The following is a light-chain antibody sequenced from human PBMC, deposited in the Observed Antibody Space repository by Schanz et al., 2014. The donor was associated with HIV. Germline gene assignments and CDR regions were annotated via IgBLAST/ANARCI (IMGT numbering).Light chain of an antibody. J-gene: IGLJ2*01. Sequence: QSVLTQPASVSGSPGQSITISCTGTSSDLGRYNYVPRYQQHPRKAPKLMIYDVSNRPSGVSNRFSGSKSGNTASLTISGLQAEDESDYYCSSYTSSSTLVFGGGTKVTVL. CDR3: SSYTSSSTLV. CDR2: DVS. CDR1: SSDLGRYNY. V-gene: IGLV2-14*03.